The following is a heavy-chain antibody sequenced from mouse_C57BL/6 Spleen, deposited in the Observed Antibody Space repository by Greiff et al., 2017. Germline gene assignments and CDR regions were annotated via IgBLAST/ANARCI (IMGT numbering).Heavy chain of an antibody. CDR3: ARQNNWDWFAY. J-gene: IGHJ3*01. CDR2: IDPNSGGT. Sequence: VQLQQPGAELVKPGASVKLSCKASGYTFTSYWMHWVKQRPGRGLEWIGRIDPNSGGTKYNEKFKSKATLTVDKPSSTAYMQLSSLTSEDSAVYYCARQNNWDWFAYWGQGTLVTVSA. CDR1: GYTFTSYW. D-gene: IGHD4-1*02. V-gene: IGHV1-72*01.